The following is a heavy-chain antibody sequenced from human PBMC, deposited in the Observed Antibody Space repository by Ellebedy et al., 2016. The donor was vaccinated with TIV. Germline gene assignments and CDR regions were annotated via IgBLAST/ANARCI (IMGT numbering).Heavy chain of an antibody. CDR3: ARKFGGGGAFDS. CDR2: IVPLVGSI. Sequence: ASVKVSXKASGDTFSTYAINWVRQAPGQGLEWMGGIVPLVGSIKYAEKFQGRVTISADESTTTGYLDFSSLTSEDTAVYYCARKFGGGGAFDSWGQGTMITVSP. CDR1: GDTFSTYA. D-gene: IGHD3-10*01. J-gene: IGHJ3*02. V-gene: IGHV1-69*13.